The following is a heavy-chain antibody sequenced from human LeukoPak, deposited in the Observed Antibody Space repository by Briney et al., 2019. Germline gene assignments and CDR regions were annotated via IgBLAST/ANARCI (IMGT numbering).Heavy chain of an antibody. V-gene: IGHV3-74*01. CDR1: GFTFSSYW. D-gene: IGHD5-18*01. CDR2: INSDGGST. Sequence: GSLRLSCAASGFTFSSYWMHWVRQAPGKGLVWVSRINSDGGSTSYADSVKGRFTISRDNAKNTLYLQMNSLRAEDTAVYYCARENTGHDAFDIWGQGTMVTVSS. CDR3: ARENTGHDAFDI. J-gene: IGHJ3*02.